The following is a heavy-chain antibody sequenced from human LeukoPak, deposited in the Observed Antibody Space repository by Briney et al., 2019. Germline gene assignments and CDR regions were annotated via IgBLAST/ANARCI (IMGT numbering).Heavy chain of an antibody. D-gene: IGHD2/OR15-2a*01. V-gene: IGHV3-21*01. J-gene: IGHJ4*02. Sequence: GRSLRLSCAASGFTFSSYSMNWVRQAPGKGLEWVSSISSSSSYIYYADSVKGRFTISRDNAKNSLYLQMNSLRAEDTAVYYCARERVTTTSFDYWGQGVLVTVSS. CDR3: ARERVTTTSFDY. CDR1: GFTFSSYS. CDR2: ISSSSSYI.